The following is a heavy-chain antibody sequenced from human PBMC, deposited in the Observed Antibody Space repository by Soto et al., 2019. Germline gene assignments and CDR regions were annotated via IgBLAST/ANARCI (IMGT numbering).Heavy chain of an antibody. CDR1: GGTFSSYA. V-gene: IGHV1-69*01. CDR2: IIPIFGTA. CDR3: ARELGRAVVLVAARFPTDYYYGMDV. J-gene: IGHJ6*02. D-gene: IGHD2-15*01. Sequence: QVQLVQSGAEVKKPGSSVKVSCKASGGTFSSYAISWVRQAPGQGLEWMGGIIPIFGTANYAQKFQGRVTITADESTSTADMELSSLRSEDTAVYYCARELGRAVVLVAARFPTDYYYGMDVWGQGTTVTVSS.